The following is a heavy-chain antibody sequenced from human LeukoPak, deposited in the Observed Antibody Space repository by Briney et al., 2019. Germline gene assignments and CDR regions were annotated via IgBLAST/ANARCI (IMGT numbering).Heavy chain of an antibody. Sequence: GGSLRLSCAASGFTFSGYTMNWLRQPPGKGLEWVSSITSSSTYIYYADSVKGRFTIARDNAKNSLYLQMNSLRAEDTAVYYCARASEYDYWGQGTLVTVSS. J-gene: IGHJ4*02. CDR3: ARASEYDY. D-gene: IGHD6-6*01. CDR1: GFTFSGYT. V-gene: IGHV3-21*01. CDR2: ITSSSTYI.